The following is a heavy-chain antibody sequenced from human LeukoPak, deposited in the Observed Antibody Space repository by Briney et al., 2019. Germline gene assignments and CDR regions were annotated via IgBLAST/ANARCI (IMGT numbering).Heavy chain of an antibody. D-gene: IGHD6-25*01. CDR1: GFTFSSYA. V-gene: IGHV3-30*04. Sequence: PGGSLRLSCAASGFTFSSYAMYWVRQAPGKGLEWVAVISYDGSNKYYADSVKGRFTISRDNSKNTLYLQMNSLRAEDTAVYYCARDPSRLYFDYWGQGTLVTVSS. J-gene: IGHJ4*02. CDR3: ARDPSRLYFDY. CDR2: ISYDGSNK.